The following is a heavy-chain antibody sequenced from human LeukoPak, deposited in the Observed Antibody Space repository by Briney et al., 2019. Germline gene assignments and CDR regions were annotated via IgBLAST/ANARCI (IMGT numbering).Heavy chain of an antibody. CDR1: GVSISSHY. Sequence: SETLSLTCTVSGVSISSHYWSWIRQPPGKGLEWIGYIYYTGTTNYNPSLESRVTISVDTSKNQFSLKLSSVTAADTAVYYCARHDAIVVVDYWGQGTLVTVSS. CDR2: IYYTGTT. V-gene: IGHV4-59*08. J-gene: IGHJ4*02. D-gene: IGHD3-22*01. CDR3: ARHDAIVVVDY.